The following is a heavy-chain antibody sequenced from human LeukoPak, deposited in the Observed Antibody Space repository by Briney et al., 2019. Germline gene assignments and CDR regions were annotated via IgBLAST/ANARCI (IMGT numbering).Heavy chain of an antibody. CDR3: ARVYGSGSPWMNFDP. J-gene: IGHJ5*02. V-gene: IGHV1-2*06. Sequence: ASVKVSCKASGYTLAGYYMQWVRQAPGQGLEWMGRINPNSGGTNYAQNFQGRVTMTRDTPISTAYMELRGLISDDTAVYYCARVYGSGSPWMNFDPWGQGTLVTVSS. D-gene: IGHD3-10*01. CDR2: INPNSGGT. CDR1: GYTLAGYY.